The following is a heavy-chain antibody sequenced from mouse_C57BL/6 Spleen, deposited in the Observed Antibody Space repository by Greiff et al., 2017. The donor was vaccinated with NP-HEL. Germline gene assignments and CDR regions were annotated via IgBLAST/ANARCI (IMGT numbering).Heavy chain of an antibody. CDR1: GFTFSDYY. CDR2: INYDGSST. Sequence: EVQRVESEGGLVQPGSSMKLSCTASGFTFSDYYMAWVRQVPEKGLEWVANINYDGSSTYYLDSLKSRFIISRDNAKNILYLQMSSLKSEDTATYYCARGPLYYGSSYEAMDYWGQGTSVTVSS. J-gene: IGHJ4*01. D-gene: IGHD1-1*01. CDR3: ARGPLYYGSSYEAMDY. V-gene: IGHV5-16*01.